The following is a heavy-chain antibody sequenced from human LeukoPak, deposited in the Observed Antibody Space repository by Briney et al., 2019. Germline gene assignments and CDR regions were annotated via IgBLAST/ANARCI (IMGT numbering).Heavy chain of an antibody. D-gene: IGHD2-8*01. CDR1: GFTFSTFA. CDR2: ISYDGAGK. Sequence: PGGSLRLSCAASGFTFSTFAMHWARQAPGKGLKWVASISYDGAGKYYGESVKGRFTISRDNSKNTMDLQMNSLRAEDTAVYYCARLGVHGDSDYWGQGTLVTVAS. V-gene: IGHV3-30-3*01. CDR3: ARLGVHGDSDY. J-gene: IGHJ4*02.